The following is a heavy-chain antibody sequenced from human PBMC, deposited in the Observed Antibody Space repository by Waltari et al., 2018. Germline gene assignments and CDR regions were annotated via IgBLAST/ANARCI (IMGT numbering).Heavy chain of an antibody. CDR3: ARGDGGSGLGASDI. D-gene: IGHD3-3*01. J-gene: IGHJ3*02. V-gene: IGHV3-33*01. CDR2: IWYDGSNK. CDR1: GFTFTNHG. Sequence: VQLVESGGGVVQSGRPLRLSCVGPGFTFTNHGLNWVRQAPGKGLEWVSIIWYDGSNKNYVDSVKGRFTISRDNSKNTMYVEMNRLRDEDTAVYFCARGDGGSGLGASDIWGQGTMVTVSS.